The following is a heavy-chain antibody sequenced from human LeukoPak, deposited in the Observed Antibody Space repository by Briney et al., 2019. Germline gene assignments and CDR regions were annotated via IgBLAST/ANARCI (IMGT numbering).Heavy chain of an antibody. V-gene: IGHV4-34*01. CDR1: GGSFSGYH. Sequence: SETLSLTCAVYGGSFSGYHWSWIRQPPGKGLEWIGEINHSGSTNYNPSLKSRVTISVDTSKNQFSLKLSPVTAADTAVYYCARGRGRTTFDYWGQGTLVTVSS. D-gene: IGHD1-7*01. CDR2: INHSGST. CDR3: ARGRGRTTFDY. J-gene: IGHJ4*02.